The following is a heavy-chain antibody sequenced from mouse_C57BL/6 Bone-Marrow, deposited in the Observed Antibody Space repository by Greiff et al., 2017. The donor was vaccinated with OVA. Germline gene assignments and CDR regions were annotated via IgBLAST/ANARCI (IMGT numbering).Heavy chain of an antibody. CDR1: GYTFTSYW. V-gene: IGHV1-52*01. Sequence: QVQLQQPGAELVRPGSSVKLSCKASGYTFTSYWMHWVKQRPIQGLEWIGNIDPSDSETHYNQKFKDKATLTVDKSSSTAYMPLSSRTSEDSAVYYCAREGGSYWYFDVWGTGTTVTVSS. CDR3: AREGGSYWYFDV. J-gene: IGHJ1*03. D-gene: IGHD3-1*01. CDR2: IDPSDSET.